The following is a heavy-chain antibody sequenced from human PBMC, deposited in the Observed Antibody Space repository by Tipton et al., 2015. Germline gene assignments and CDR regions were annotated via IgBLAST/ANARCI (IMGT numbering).Heavy chain of an antibody. CDR1: GDSVSSNTAT. D-gene: IGHD1-1*01. CDR3: ARSKGWNLYSNFDL. Sequence: GLVKPSQTLSLTCAISGDSVSSNTATWNWIRQSPSRGLEWLGRTYYRSKWYNDYAESVKGRITISPDTSKNQFSLQLNSVTSEDTAVYYCARSKGWNLYSNFDLWGRGTLVTVSS. V-gene: IGHV6-1*01. J-gene: IGHJ2*01. CDR2: TYYRSKWYN.